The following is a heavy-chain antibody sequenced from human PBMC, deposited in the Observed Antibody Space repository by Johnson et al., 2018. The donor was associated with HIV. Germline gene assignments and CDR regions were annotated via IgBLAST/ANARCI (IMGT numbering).Heavy chain of an antibody. V-gene: IGHV3-7*05. CDR3: ARGPSQLYWPDVAFDI. CDR1: GFTFSSSW. CDR2: IKQDGSEK. D-gene: IGHD2-8*02. J-gene: IGHJ3*02. Sequence: VQLVESGGGLVQPGGSLRLSCAASGFTFSSSWMSWVRQAPGKGLEWVANIKQDGSEKYYVASVKGRFTISRDNAKNSLYLQMNSLRAEDTAVYYCARGPSQLYWPDVAFDIWGQGTTVTVSS.